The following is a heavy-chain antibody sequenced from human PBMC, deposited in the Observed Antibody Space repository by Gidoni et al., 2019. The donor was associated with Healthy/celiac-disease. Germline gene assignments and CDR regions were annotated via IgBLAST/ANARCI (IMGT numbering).Heavy chain of an antibody. CDR1: GFTFSSYA. CDR3: ARESPYGDSSTLSYFDY. V-gene: IGHV3-30*01. Sequence: QVQRVESGGGVVQPGRSLSPPCAASGFTFSSYAMHWVRQAPGKGLEWVAVISYDGSNKYYADSVKGRFTISRDNSKNTLYLQMNSLRAEDTAVYYCARESPYGDSSTLSYFDYWGQGTLVTVSS. CDR2: ISYDGSNK. D-gene: IGHD4-17*01. J-gene: IGHJ4*02.